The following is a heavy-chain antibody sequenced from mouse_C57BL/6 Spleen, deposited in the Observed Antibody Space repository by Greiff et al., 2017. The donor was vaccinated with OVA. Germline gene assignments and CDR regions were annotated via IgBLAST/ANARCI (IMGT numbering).Heavy chain of an antibody. CDR3: ARESWDY. Sequence: EVQVVESGGGLVKPGGSLKLSCAASGFTFSSYAMSWVRQTPEKRLEWVATISDGGSYTYYPDNVKGRVTISRDNAKNNLYLQMSHLKSEDTAMYYCARESWDYWGQGTTLTVSS. J-gene: IGHJ2*01. V-gene: IGHV5-4*01. CDR2: ISDGGSYT. CDR1: GFTFSSYA.